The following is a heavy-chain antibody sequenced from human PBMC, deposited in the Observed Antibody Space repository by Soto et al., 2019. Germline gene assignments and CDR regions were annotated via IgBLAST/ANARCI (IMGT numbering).Heavy chain of an antibody. Sequence: PGGSLRLSCAASGFTLSSYWMHWVRQAPGKGLVWVSRINSDGSSTSYADSVKGRFAISRDNAKNTLYLQMNSLRAEDTAMYYCTRVSGGGTLAYFDYSGHGTLVTVSS. CDR2: INSDGSST. CDR1: GFTLSSYW. V-gene: IGHV3-74*01. J-gene: IGHJ4*01. D-gene: IGHD2-15*01. CDR3: TRVSGGGTLAYFDY.